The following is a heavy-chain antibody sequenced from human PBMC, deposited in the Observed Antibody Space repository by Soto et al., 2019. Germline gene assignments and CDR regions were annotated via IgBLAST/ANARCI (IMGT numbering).Heavy chain of an antibody. J-gene: IGHJ3*01. CDR1: GGSVSSGSFY. CDR3: ARRDIDNWNQGHAFAF. V-gene: IGHV4-39*01. Sequence: QLQLKQSGPGLVKPWETLSLTCTVSGGSVSSGSFYWGWIRQPPGKGLEVIGDIYYNGDTYYNPSLKSRVTMSVNTSEIQFSLKLSYVTAADTDVYYCARRDIDNWNQGHAFAFWGQGIMVAVSS. D-gene: IGHD1-20*01. CDR2: IYYNGDT.